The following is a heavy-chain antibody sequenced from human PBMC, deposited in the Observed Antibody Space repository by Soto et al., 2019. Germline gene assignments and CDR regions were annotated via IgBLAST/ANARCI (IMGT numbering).Heavy chain of an antibody. CDR2: IYTSGST. D-gene: IGHD1-26*01. CDR3: ARDGVVGTVDYYYGMDV. J-gene: IGHJ6*02. Sequence: SETLSLTCTVSGGSISSYYWSWIRQPVGKGLEWIGRIYTSGSTNYNPSLKSRVTMSVDTSKDQFSLKLSSVTAADTAVYYCARDGVVGTVDYYYGMDVWGQGTTVTVSS. CDR1: GGSISSYY. V-gene: IGHV4-4*07.